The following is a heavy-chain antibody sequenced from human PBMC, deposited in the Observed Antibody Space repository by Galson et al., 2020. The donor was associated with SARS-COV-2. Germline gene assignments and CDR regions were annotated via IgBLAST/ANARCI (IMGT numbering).Heavy chain of an antibody. J-gene: IGHJ3*02. CDR1: GFSFSNFW. V-gene: IGHV3-7*01. D-gene: IGHD3-22*01. CDR2: INQDGSEK. CDR3: ARPSSDYDWGGVFDI. Sequence: TGGSLRLSCAASGFSFSNFWMTWVRQAPGKGLEWVANINQDGSEKYNVDSVMGRFTISRDNAKNSLFLQMDSLRDEDTAVYYCARPSSDYDWGGVFDIWGQGTMVTVSS.